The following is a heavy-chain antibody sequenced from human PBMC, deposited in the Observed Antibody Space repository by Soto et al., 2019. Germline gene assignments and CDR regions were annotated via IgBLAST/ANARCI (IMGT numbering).Heavy chain of an antibody. CDR3: AKWSTVGPSKTVDY. J-gene: IGHJ4*02. CDR1: AFTFSNYA. Sequence: EVQLLESGGGLVQPGGSLRLSCAASAFTFSNYAMTWVRQAPGKGLEWVSTISGSGGTTYYADSVKGRFTISRDNSDNKLYLQMNSLRAEDTAVYYCAKWSTVGPSKTVDYWGQGTLVTVSS. V-gene: IGHV3-23*01. D-gene: IGHD4-17*01. CDR2: ISGSGGTT.